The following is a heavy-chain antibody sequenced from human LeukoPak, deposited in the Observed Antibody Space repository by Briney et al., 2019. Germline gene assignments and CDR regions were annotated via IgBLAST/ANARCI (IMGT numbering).Heavy chain of an antibody. Sequence: GGSLRLSCAASGFPFSTYGMHWVRQPPGKGLEWVAVIWYDGSNKYYADSVKGRFTISRDNSKNTLYLQMNSLRAEDTAVYYCAREYSNYAKYWGQGTLVTVSS. D-gene: IGHD4-11*01. CDR1: GFPFSTYG. CDR2: IWYDGSNK. V-gene: IGHV3-33*01. J-gene: IGHJ4*02. CDR3: AREYSNYAKY.